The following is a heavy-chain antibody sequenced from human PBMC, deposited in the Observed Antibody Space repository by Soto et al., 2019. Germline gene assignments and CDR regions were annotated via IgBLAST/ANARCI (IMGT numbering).Heavy chain of an antibody. CDR3: TRPSVLLLAADADEIATGAACIDV. Sequence: QVLLVQSGTEVKKPGASVKVSCKASGYTFSSNDISWVRQAPGQGLEWMGRIIGHYGNSDYAQKFQGRITIATDKSPFTAYIQRAHLRSDDTACYLSTRPSVLLLAADADEIATGAACIDVWGKGTTVTVSS. CDR2: IIGHYGNS. J-gene: IGHJ6*03. D-gene: IGHD2-21*01. CDR1: GYTFSSND. V-gene: IGHV1-18*02.